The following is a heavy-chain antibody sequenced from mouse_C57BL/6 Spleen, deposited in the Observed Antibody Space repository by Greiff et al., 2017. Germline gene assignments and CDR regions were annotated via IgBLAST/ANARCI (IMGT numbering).Heavy chain of an antibody. V-gene: IGHV1-69*01. CDR3: AREGPMDY. J-gene: IGHJ4*01. Sequence: QVQLQQPGAELVMPGASVKLSCKASGYTFTSYWMHWVKQRPGQGLEWIGEIDPSDSYTNYNQKFKGKSTLTVDKSSSTAYMQLSSLTSEDSAVYYCAREGPMDYWGQGTSGTVSS. CDR2: IDPSDSYT. CDR1: GYTFTSYW. D-gene: IGHD3-3*01.